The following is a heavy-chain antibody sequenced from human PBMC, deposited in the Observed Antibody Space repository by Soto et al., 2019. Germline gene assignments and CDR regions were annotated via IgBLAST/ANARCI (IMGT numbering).Heavy chain of an antibody. Sequence: KPSETLSLTCSVSGGSISSSFWSWIRQPQGKELEWIGYISYSGSTTYNPSLKSRITLSVDTSKNQFSLRVASVTAADTAVYYCARGHRAMEYYYYYGMDVWGQGTTVTVSS. CDR2: ISYSGST. D-gene: IGHD5-18*01. J-gene: IGHJ6*02. CDR3: ARGHRAMEYYYYYGMDV. CDR1: GGSISSSF. V-gene: IGHV4-59*01.